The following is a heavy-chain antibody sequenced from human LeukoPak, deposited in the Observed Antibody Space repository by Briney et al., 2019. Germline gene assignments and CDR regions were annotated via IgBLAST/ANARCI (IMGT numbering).Heavy chain of an antibody. V-gene: IGHV4-34*01. Sequence: SETLSLTCAVYGGSFSGYYWSWIRQPPGKGLEWIGEINHSGSTNYNPSLKSRVTISVDTSKNQFSLKLSSVTAADTAVYYCARGSGLRYFDWLRGFDYWGQGTLVTVSS. J-gene: IGHJ4*02. CDR3: ARGSGLRYFDWLRGFDY. CDR1: GGSFSGYY. D-gene: IGHD3-9*01. CDR2: INHSGST.